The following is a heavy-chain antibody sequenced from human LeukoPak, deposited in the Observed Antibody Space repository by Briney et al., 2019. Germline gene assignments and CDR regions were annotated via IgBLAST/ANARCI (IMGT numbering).Heavy chain of an antibody. CDR3: ASADFWSGYLV. CDR1: GGSISSHY. J-gene: IGHJ3*01. Sequence: PSETLSLTGTVSGGSISSHYWSWIRQPPGKGLEWIGYIYYSGSTNYNPSLKSRVTISVDTSKNQFSLKLSSVTAADTAVYYCASADFWSGYLVWGQGTMVTVSS. CDR2: IYYSGST. V-gene: IGHV4-59*11. D-gene: IGHD3-3*01.